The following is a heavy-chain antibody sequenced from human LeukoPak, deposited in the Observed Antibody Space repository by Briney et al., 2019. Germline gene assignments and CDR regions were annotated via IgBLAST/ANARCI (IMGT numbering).Heavy chain of an antibody. V-gene: IGHV4-39*01. CDR2: IFYGGST. CDR3: ASLTKGRYFDCFFDS. Sequence: SETLSLTCTVSGGSVSSINSHWGWIRQSPGKGLEWIGNIFYGGSTSWNPSLKSRVTMSVDSSKNQFSLKMSSVTAADTAVYFCASLTKGRYFDCFFDSWGQGTLVTVSS. CDR1: GGSVSSINSH. D-gene: IGHD3-9*01. J-gene: IGHJ4*02.